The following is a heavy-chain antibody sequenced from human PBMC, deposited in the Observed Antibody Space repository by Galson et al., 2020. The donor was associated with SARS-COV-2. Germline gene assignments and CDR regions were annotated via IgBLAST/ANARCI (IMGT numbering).Heavy chain of an antibody. CDR2: ISSSSSYI. V-gene: IGHV3-21*01. D-gene: IGHD7-27*01. CDR3: ARDIGWGFDY. CDR1: GFTFSSYS. Sequence: GESLKISCAASGFTFSSYSMNWVRQAPGKGLEWVSSISSSSSYIYYADSVKGRFTISRDNAKNSLYLQMNSLRAEDTAVYYCARDIGWGFDYWGQGTLVTVSS. J-gene: IGHJ4*02.